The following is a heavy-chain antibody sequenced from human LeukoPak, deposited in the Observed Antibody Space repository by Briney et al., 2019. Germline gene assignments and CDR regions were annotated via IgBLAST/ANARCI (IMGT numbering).Heavy chain of an antibody. CDR3: ARDMGSTLYYMDV. D-gene: IGHD2-2*01. CDR1: GFTFSSYA. CDR2: ISYDGSNK. V-gene: IGHV3-30*04. Sequence: PGGSLRLSCAASGFTFSSYAMHWVRQAPGKGLEWVAVISYDGSNKYYTDSVKGRFTVSRDNSKNTLYLQMNSLRAEDTAVYYCARDMGSTLYYMDVWGKGTTVTVSS. J-gene: IGHJ6*03.